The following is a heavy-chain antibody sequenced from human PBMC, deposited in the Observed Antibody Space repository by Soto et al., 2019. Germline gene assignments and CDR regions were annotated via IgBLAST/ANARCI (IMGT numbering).Heavy chain of an antibody. J-gene: IGHJ6*02. CDR3: ASGHGMGV. CDR2: IKEDGSEK. V-gene: IGHV3-7*01. CDR1: GESFSTYW. Sequence: PGGSLRLSCAASGESFSTYWMNWVRQAPGKGLEWVANIKEDGSEKYYVDSVKGRFTISRDNVKNSLYLEMNSLTVEDTAAYYCASGHGMGVWGQGTTVTVSS.